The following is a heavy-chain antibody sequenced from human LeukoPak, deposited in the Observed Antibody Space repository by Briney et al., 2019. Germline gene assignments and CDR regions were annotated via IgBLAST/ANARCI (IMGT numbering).Heavy chain of an antibody. Sequence: ASVKVSCKASGGTFSSYAISWVRQAPGQGLEWMGWISAYNGNTNYAQKLQGRVTMTTDTSTSTAYMELRSLRSDDTAVYYCASYSSSPYYFDYWGQGTLVTVSS. CDR3: ASYSSSPYYFDY. CDR2: ISAYNGNT. J-gene: IGHJ4*02. CDR1: GGTFSSYA. V-gene: IGHV1-18*01. D-gene: IGHD6-6*01.